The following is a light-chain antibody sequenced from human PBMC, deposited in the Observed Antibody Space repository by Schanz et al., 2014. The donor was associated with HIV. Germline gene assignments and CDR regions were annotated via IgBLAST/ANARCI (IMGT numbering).Light chain of an antibody. CDR3: AVWDDSLSGVV. CDR2: NNN. V-gene: IGLV1-44*01. CDR1: SSNIGSNP. J-gene: IGLJ2*01. Sequence: QSVLTQPPSASGTTGQRVTIFCSGSSSNIGSNPVNWYQHLPGTAPKVVIYNNNQRPSGVPDRFSGSRSGTSASLAISGLQSADESDYYCAVWDDSLSGVVFGGGTKLTVL.